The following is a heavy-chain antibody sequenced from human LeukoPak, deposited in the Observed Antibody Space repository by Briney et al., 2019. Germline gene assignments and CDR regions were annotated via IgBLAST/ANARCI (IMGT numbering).Heavy chain of an antibody. Sequence: ASVKVSCKASGYTLISYSITWVRQAPGQGLEWMGWISGYNSNINYAQNLQGRVSMTTDTSTNTAYMELRSLRSDDTAVYYCARLPRNGCIDYWGQGTLVTVSS. D-gene: IGHD4-23*01. CDR3: ARLPRNGCIDY. J-gene: IGHJ4*02. CDR1: GYTLISYS. CDR2: ISGYNSNI. V-gene: IGHV1-18*01.